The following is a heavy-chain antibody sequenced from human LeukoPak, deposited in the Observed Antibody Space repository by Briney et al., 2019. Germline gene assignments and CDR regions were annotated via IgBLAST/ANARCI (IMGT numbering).Heavy chain of an antibody. V-gene: IGHV3-23*01. CDR2: ISGSGGST. Sequence: GGSLRLSCAVSGFTFSSYAMSWVRQAPGKGLEWVSGISGSGGSTYYADSVKGRFTISRDNSKNTLYLQMNSLRAEDTAVYYCAKDLELLWFGELLLTDAFDIWGQGTMVTVSS. D-gene: IGHD3-10*01. CDR3: AKDLELLWFGELLLTDAFDI. CDR1: GFTFSSYA. J-gene: IGHJ3*02.